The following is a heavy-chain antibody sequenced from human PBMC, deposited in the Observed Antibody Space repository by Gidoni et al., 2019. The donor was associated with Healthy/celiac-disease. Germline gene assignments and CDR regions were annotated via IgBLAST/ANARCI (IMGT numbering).Heavy chain of an antibody. CDR3: AREGSNDSSGYYHRDYYYYYMDV. D-gene: IGHD3-22*01. Sequence: QVQLQESGPGLVKPSETLSLTCAVSGYSISSGYYWGWIRQPPGKGLEWIGSIYHSGRTYYNPSLKSRVTISVDTSKNQFSLKLSSVTAADTAVYYCAREGSNDSSGYYHRDYYYYYMDVWGKGTTVTVSS. J-gene: IGHJ6*03. V-gene: IGHV4-38-2*02. CDR2: IYHSGRT. CDR1: GYSISSGYY.